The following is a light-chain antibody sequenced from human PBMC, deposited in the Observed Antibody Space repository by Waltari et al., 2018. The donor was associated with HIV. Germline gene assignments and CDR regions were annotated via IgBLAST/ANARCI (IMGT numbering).Light chain of an antibody. Sequence: HSALTQPASVSGSPGQSITISCTGTSSDVGGFNYVSWYQQHPGKAPKLIISEVSNRPSGVSNRFSGSKSGYTASLSISGLQADDEADYYCSSYTDSSTPVVGGGTKLTVL. CDR1: SSDVGGFNY. CDR3: SSYTDSSTPV. J-gene: IGLJ2*01. V-gene: IGLV2-14*01. CDR2: EVS.